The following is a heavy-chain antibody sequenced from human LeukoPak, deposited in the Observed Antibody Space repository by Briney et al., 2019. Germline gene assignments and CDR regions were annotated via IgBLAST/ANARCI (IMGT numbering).Heavy chain of an antibody. CDR1: GGTFSSYA. CDR3: ARYSSGWYYFDY. V-gene: IGHV1-69*04. Sequence: GASVEVSCKASGGTFSSYAISWVRQAPGQGLEWVGRIIPILGIANYAQKFQGRVTITADKSTSTDYMELSSLRSEDTAVYYCARYSSGWYYFDYWGQGTLVTVSS. J-gene: IGHJ4*02. CDR2: IIPILGIA. D-gene: IGHD6-19*01.